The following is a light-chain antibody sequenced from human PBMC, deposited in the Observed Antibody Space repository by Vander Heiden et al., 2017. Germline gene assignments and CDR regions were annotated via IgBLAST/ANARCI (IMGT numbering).Light chain of an antibody. CDR3: LQDYNYPAT. J-gene: IGKJ1*01. Sequence: AIQMTQSRSSLSASVGDRVTITCRASQGIRNDLGWYQQKPGKAPKLLIYGASSLHSGVPSRFSGSGSGTDFTLTISSLQPEDFATYYCLQDYNYPATFGQGTKVEIK. CDR1: QGIRND. V-gene: IGKV1-6*01. CDR2: GAS.